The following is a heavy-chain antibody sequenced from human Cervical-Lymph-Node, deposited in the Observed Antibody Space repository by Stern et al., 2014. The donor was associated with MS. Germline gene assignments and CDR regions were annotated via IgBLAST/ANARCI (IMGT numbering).Heavy chain of an antibody. CDR3: ARLKIAARPGPFFDY. CDR1: GGSISSSSYY. J-gene: IGHJ4*02. D-gene: IGHD6-6*01. CDR2: IYYSGTP. Sequence: QLQLQESGPGLVKPSETLSLTCTVSGGSISSSSYYWGWIRQPPGKGLEWIGSIYYSGTPSAHPPLKSQIPIPVDTSKTQSSLKLTSGTAADTAVYYCARLKIAARPGPFFDYWGQGTLVTVSS. V-gene: IGHV4-39*01.